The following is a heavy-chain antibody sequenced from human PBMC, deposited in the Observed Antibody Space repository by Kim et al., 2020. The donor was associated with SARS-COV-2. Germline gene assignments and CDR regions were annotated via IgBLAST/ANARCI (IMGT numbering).Heavy chain of an antibody. CDR1: GFTFSSYS. CDR2: ISSSSINI. Sequence: GGSLRLSCAASGFTFSSYSMNWVRQAPGKGLEGVSSISSSSINIYYADSVKGRFTISRDNAKNSLYLQMNSLRAEDTAVYYCARDFAGSGSYWSF. CDR3: ARDFAGSGSYWSF. J-gene: IGHJ3*01. V-gene: IGHV3-21*01. D-gene: IGHD3-10*01.